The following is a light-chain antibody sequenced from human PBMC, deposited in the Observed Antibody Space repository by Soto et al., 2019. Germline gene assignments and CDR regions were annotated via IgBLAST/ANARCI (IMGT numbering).Light chain of an antibody. CDR1: QSVSSY. Sequence: DIVLTQSPATLSLSPGERATLSCRASQSVSSYLAWYQQKPGQAPRLLIYDASNTATGIPARFSGSGSGTDFTLTISSLEPEDFAVYYCQQRGNWPSLTFGGGTKVDIK. V-gene: IGKV3-11*01. CDR3: QQRGNWPSLT. J-gene: IGKJ4*01. CDR2: DAS.